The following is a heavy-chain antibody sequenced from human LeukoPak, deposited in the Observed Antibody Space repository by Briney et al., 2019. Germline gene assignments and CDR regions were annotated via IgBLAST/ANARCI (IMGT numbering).Heavy chain of an antibody. Sequence: QPGGSLRLSCAASGFTFSSYAMSWVRQAPGKGLEWVSAISGGGSSIHYADSVKGRFTISRDNAKNTLHLQMNSLRAEDTAVYYCVRDMGYYDKVWGQGTLVTVSS. CDR3: VRDMGYYDKV. J-gene: IGHJ4*02. V-gene: IGHV3-23*01. CDR2: ISGGGSSI. CDR1: GFTFSSYA. D-gene: IGHD3-22*01.